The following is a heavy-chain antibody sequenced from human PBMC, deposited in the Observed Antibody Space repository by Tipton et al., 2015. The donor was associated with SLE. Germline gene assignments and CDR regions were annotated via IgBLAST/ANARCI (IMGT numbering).Heavy chain of an antibody. D-gene: IGHD4-11*01. Sequence: TLSLTCTVYGGSFTGYYWSWIRQPPGKGLEWIGEINHGGSTTYNPSLNSRVTISVDSSKNQFSLKLTSVTAADTAVYYCARHKRHSNLFYHYYGMDLWGQGTTVTVSS. CDR2: INHGGST. V-gene: IGHV4-34*01. J-gene: IGHJ6*02. CDR3: ARHKRHSNLFYHYYGMDL. CDR1: GGSFTGYY.